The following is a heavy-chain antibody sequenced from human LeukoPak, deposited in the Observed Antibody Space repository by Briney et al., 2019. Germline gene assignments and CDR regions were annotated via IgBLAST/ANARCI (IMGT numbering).Heavy chain of an antibody. Sequence: ASVKVSYKASGYTFTSYGISWVRQAPGQGLEWMGWISAYNGNTNYAQKLQGRVTMTTDTSTSTAYMELRGLRSDDTAVYYCARGGPDLVYCGGDCYFPNAFDIWGQGTMVTVSS. D-gene: IGHD2-21*02. V-gene: IGHV1-18*01. CDR3: ARGGPDLVYCGGDCYFPNAFDI. J-gene: IGHJ3*02. CDR2: ISAYNGNT. CDR1: GYTFTSYG.